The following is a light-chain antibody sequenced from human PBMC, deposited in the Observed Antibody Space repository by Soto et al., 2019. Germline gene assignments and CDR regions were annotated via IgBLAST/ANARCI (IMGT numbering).Light chain of an antibody. CDR3: SSYTSRSTLVA. CDR1: NSDVGGYNH. J-gene: IGLJ2*01. Sequence: QSVLTQPASVSGSPGQSITISCTGTNSDVGGYNHVSCYRQYPGNAPKLIIYDVTTRPSGVSDRFSGSKSGNTASLTISRLQTEDEADYYCSSYTSRSTLVAFGGGTKLTVL. CDR2: DVT. V-gene: IGLV2-14*03.